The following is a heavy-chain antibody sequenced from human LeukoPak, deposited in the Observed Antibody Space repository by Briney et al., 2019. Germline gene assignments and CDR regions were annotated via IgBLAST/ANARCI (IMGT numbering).Heavy chain of an antibody. D-gene: IGHD5-24*01. CDR3: ASRDGYKFGY. CDR2: IYTGGST. CDR1: GFSFSNYG. Sequence: GGSLRLSCAASGFSFSNYGMKWVRQAPGKGLEWVSVIYTGGSTYYADSVRGRFTVSRDNSKNTLFLQMNSLRAEDTAVYYCASRDGYKFGYWGQGILVAVSS. J-gene: IGHJ4*02. V-gene: IGHV3-53*01.